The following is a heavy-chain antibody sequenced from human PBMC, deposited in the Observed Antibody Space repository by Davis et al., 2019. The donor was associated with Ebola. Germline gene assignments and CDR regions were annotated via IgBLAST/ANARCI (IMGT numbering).Heavy chain of an antibody. CDR3: ARHVYGDFWFFDL. CDR1: GFIVSDKY. J-gene: IGHJ2*01. V-gene: IGHV3-53*01. CDR2: IYRDGRT. D-gene: IGHD4-17*01. Sequence: GESLKISCAASGFIVSDKYMSWVRQAPGKGLEWVSVIYRDGRTYYADSVKGRFTISRDNSNNTVFLQMNSVRAEGTADYYCARHVYGDFWFFDLWGRGTHVTVSS.